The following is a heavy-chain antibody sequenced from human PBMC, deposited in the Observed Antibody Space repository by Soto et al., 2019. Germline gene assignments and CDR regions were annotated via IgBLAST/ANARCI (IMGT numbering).Heavy chain of an antibody. CDR3: AKEAGISSSSPRHFDY. D-gene: IGHD6-6*01. CDR1: GFTFSNYA. CDR2: ISNSGGST. Sequence: PGGSLRLSCAASGFTFSNYAMSWVRQAPGKGLEWVSGISNSGGSTNYADSVKGRFTISRDNSKNTLSLQMNTLRAEDTAVYYCAKEAGISSSSPRHFDYWGQGTLVTVSS. J-gene: IGHJ4*02. V-gene: IGHV3-23*01.